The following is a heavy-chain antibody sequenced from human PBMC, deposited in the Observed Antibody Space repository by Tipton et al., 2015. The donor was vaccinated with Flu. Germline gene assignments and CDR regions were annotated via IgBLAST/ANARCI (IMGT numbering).Heavy chain of an antibody. D-gene: IGHD3-22*01. Sequence: TLSLTCTVSGGSISSSYWTWIRQSPGKGLGWIGSTYYNGSTNYNPSLKSRVSISVDTAKNQFSLRLNSVTAADTAVYYCARVGGDYRDTSGFIPWFDLWGQGTLVTVSS. CDR2: TYYNGST. J-gene: IGHJ5*02. CDR3: ARVGGDYRDTSGFIPWFDL. V-gene: IGHV4-59*01. CDR1: GGSISSSY.